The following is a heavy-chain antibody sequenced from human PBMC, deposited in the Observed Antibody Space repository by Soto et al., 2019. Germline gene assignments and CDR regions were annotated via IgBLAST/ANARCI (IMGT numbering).Heavy chain of an antibody. CDR1: GYTFTSYG. D-gene: IGHD6-19*01. CDR2: ISAYNGNT. V-gene: IGHV1-18*01. CDR3: AKGIAVAGTPMSWWFDP. J-gene: IGHJ5*02. Sequence: ASVKVSCKASGYTFTSYGISWVRQAPGQGLEWMGWISAYNGNTNYAQKLQGRVTMTTDTSTSTAYMELRSLRSDDTAVYYCAKGIAVAGTPMSWWFDPWGQGTLVTVSS.